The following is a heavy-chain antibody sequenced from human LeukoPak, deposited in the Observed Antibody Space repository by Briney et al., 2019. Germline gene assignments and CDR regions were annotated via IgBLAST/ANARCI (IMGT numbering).Heavy chain of an antibody. D-gene: IGHD6-19*01. CDR3: ARRREGRRVYSSGWYYFDY. CDR2: LYYNGRT. V-gene: IGHV4-38-2*01. J-gene: IGHJ4*02. CDR1: GYSISNGYY. Sequence: PSETLSLTCSVSGYSISNGYYWGWLRQSPGKGLEWIGSLYYNGRTYYNPSLKSRVTLSVDTSSNQFSLKLTSVTAADTAVYYCARRREGRRVYSSGWYYFDYWGQGTLVTVSS.